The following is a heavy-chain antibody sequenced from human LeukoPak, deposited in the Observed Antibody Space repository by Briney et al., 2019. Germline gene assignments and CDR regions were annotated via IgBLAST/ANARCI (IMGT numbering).Heavy chain of an antibody. J-gene: IGHJ4*02. CDR2: IYHSGST. V-gene: IGHV4-4*02. D-gene: IGHD3-9*01. CDR3: ARKDFDSLLYDY. Sequence: PSGTLSLTCAVSGGSISTTHWWTWVRQPPGKGLAWIGEIYHSGSTNYNPSLKSRVTISVDKSKNQFSLKLSSVTAADRAVYYCARKDFDSLLYDYWGRGTLVTVSS. CDR1: GGSISTTHW.